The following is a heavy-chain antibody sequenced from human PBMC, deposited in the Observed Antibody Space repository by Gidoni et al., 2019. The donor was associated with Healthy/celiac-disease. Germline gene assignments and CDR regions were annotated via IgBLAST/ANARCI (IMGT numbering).Heavy chain of an antibody. D-gene: IGHD3-3*01. J-gene: IGHJ6*02. Sequence: QVQLVQSGAEVKKPGSSVKVSCKASGGTFSSYAISWVRQAPGQGLEWMGGIIPIFGTANYAQKFQGRVTITADKSTSTAYMELSSLRSEDTAVYYCASVEEGRKTEWFSLRAGMDVWGQGTTVTVSS. CDR2: IIPIFGTA. CDR3: ASVEEGRKTEWFSLRAGMDV. V-gene: IGHV1-69*06. CDR1: GGTFSSYA.